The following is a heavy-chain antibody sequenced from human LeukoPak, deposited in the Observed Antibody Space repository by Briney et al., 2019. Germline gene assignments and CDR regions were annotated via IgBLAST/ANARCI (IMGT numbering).Heavy chain of an antibody. CDR1: GGSISSSSYC. V-gene: IGHV4-39*01. CDR2: MFYSSST. D-gene: IGHD2-15*01. J-gene: IGHJ6*02. Sequence: SSETLSLTCTVSGGSISSSSYCWGWIRQPGGKGLEWIVDMFYSSSTYYNPSLKPRVTISVDTSKNQFSLKLSSVTAADTAVYYCARLVVVAATYYYYYGTDVWGQGTTVTVSS. CDR3: ARLVVVAATYYYYYGTDV.